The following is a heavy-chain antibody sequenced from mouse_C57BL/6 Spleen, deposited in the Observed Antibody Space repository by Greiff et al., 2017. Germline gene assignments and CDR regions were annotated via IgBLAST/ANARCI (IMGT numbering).Heavy chain of an antibody. J-gene: IGHJ2*01. CDR2: IYPGDGDT. D-gene: IGHD1-1*01. V-gene: IGHV1-80*01. CDR3: AKGYYGSSYYFDY. Sequence: VQLQQSGAELVKPGASVKISCKASGYAFSSYWMNWVKQRPGKGLEWIGKIYPGDGDTNYNGKFKGKATLTADKSSSTAYMQLSSLTSADSAVYFCAKGYYGSSYYFDYWGQGTTLTVSS. CDR1: GYAFSSYW.